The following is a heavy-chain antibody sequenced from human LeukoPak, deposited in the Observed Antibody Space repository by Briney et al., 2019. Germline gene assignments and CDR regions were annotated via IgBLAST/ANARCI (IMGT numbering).Heavy chain of an antibody. CDR2: IYYSGST. D-gene: IGHD6-6*01. J-gene: IGHJ4*02. CDR1: GGSISSSSYY. Sequence: SETLSLTCTVSGGSISSSSYYWGWIRQPPGKGLEWIGSIYYSGSTYYNPSLKSRVTISVDTSKNQFSLKLSSVTAADTAVYYCARSSGIAARRVFDYWGQGTLVTVSS. V-gene: IGHV4-39*01. CDR3: ARSSGIAARRVFDY.